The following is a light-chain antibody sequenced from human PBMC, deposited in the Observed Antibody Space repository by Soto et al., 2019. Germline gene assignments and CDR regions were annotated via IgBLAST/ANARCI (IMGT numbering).Light chain of an antibody. V-gene: IGLV2-8*01. CDR3: SSYAGSNKSV. Sequence: QSALTQPASVSGSPGQSITIPCTGTSSDIGGYNYVSWYQQHPGKAPKLMIYEVSKRPSGVPDRFSGSKSGNTASLTVSGLQPEDEADYYCSSYAGSNKSVFGTGTKLTVL. J-gene: IGLJ1*01. CDR1: SSDIGGYNY. CDR2: EVS.